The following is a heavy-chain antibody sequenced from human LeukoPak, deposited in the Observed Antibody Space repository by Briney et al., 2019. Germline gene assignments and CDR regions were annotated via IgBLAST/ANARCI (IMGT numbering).Heavy chain of an antibody. V-gene: IGHV3-21*01. J-gene: IGHJ4*02. D-gene: IGHD3-22*01. Sequence: GGSLRLSCAASGFIFGNYAMSWVRQAPGKGPEWVSGISGGGGGTYYADSVKGRFTISRDNAKNSLYLQMNSLRAEDTAVYYCARDIYYDSSGYYGSVYWGQGTLVTVSS. CDR3: ARDIYYDSSGYYGSVY. CDR2: ISGGGGGT. CDR1: GFIFGNYA.